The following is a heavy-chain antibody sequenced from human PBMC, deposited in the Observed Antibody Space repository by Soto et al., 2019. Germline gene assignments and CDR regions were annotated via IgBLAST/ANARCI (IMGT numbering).Heavy chain of an antibody. CDR1: GGSISSYY. V-gene: IGHV4-59*01. CDR3: ASAGYCTNGVCYITFDY. J-gene: IGHJ4*02. D-gene: IGHD2-8*01. CDR2: IYYSGST. Sequence: SETLSLTCTVSGGSISSYYWSWIRQPPGKGLEWIGYIYYSGSTNYNPSLKSRVTISVDTSKNQFSLKLSSVTAADTAVYYCASAGYCTNGVCYITFDYWGQGTLVTVSS.